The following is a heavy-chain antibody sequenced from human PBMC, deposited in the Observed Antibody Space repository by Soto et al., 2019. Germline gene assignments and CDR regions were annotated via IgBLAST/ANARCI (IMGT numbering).Heavy chain of an antibody. Sequence: QVQLVESGGGVVQPGRSLRLSCAASGFTFSSYGMHWVRQAPGKGLEWVAVIWYDGSNKYYADSVKGRFTISRDNSKNTLYQKMNSLRAEGTAVYYCAREYYYDSSGYSRTYYYYGMDVWGKGTTVTVSS. CDR3: AREYYYDSSGYSRTYYYYGMDV. CDR2: IWYDGSNK. V-gene: IGHV3-33*01. J-gene: IGHJ6*04. CDR1: GFTFSSYG. D-gene: IGHD3-22*01.